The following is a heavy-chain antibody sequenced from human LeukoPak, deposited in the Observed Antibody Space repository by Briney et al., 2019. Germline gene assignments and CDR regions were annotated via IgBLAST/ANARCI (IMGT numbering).Heavy chain of an antibody. CDR1: GFTFTDYA. CDR2: ISDNGGET. J-gene: IGHJ4*02. CDR3: AKVTGTDGYKDAIDY. V-gene: IGHV3-23*01. Sequence: AGGSLRLSCAASGFTFTDYAMSWVRQAPEKGLEWISTISDNGGETYYADSAKGRFTISRDNSKNTLYLQMNSLRVEDTAIYYCAKVTGTDGYKDAIDYWGQGILVAVSS. D-gene: IGHD5-24*01.